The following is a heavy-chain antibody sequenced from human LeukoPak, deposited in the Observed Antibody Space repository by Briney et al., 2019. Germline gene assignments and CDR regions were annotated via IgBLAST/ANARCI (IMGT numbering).Heavy chain of an antibody. CDR2: INHSGST. CDR1: GGSFSGYY. V-gene: IGHV4-34*01. J-gene: IGHJ6*02. CDR3: ARGRKQLAHNYGLDV. D-gene: IGHD6-6*01. Sequence: PSETLSLTCAVYGGSFSGYYWSWIRQPPGKGLEWIGEINHSGSTNYNPSLKSRVTISVDTSKNQFSLKLSPVTAADTAVYYCARGRKQLAHNYGLDVWGQGTPVTVSS.